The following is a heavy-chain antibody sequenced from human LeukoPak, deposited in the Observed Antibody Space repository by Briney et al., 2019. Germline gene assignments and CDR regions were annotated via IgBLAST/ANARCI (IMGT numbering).Heavy chain of an antibody. J-gene: IGHJ6*03. CDR2: ISAYNGNT. D-gene: IGHD3-3*01. CDR1: GYTFTSYG. CDR3: ARRIYDFWSGYYYYDYYMDV. Sequence: ASVKVSCKASGYTFTSYGISWVRQAPGQGLEWMGWISAYNGNTNYAQKLQGRVTMTTGTSTSTAYMELRSLRSDDTAVCYCARRIYDFWSGYYYYDYYMDVWGKGTTVTVSS. V-gene: IGHV1-18*01.